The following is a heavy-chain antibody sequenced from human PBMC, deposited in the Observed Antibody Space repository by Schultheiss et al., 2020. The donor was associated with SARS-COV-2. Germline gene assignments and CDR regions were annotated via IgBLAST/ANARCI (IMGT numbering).Heavy chain of an antibody. D-gene: IGHD3-9*01. Sequence: SETLSLTCTVSGGSISSSSYYWGWIRQPPGKGLEWIGSIYYSGSTYYNPSLKSRVTISVDTSKNQFSLKLSSVTAADTAVYYCARAPHFDWYYYFDYWGQGTLVTVSS. CDR2: IYYSGST. CDR1: GGSISSSSYY. CDR3: ARAPHFDWYYYFDY. V-gene: IGHV4-39*07. J-gene: IGHJ4*02.